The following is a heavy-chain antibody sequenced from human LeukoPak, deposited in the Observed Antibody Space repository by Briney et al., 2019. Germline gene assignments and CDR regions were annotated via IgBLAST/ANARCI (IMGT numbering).Heavy chain of an antibody. CDR2: HSSSGGYT. V-gene: IGHV3-21*06. CDR1: GFTFRTYS. D-gene: IGHD4-17*01. CDR3: AKDLDYANWFDP. Sequence: KTGGSLRLSCAVSGFTFRTYSMNWVRQAPGKGLEWVSSHSSSGGYTNYADSVKGRFTISRDNAKNSLFLQMNSLRVEDTAVYYCAKDLDYANWFDPWGQGTLVTLSS. J-gene: IGHJ5*02.